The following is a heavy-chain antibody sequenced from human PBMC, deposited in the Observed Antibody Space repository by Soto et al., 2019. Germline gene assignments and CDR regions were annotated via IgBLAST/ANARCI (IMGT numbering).Heavy chain of an antibody. D-gene: IGHD2-21*02. CDR1: GDTLSELS. V-gene: IGHV1-24*01. CDR3: ATERLGFCDSDNCYRHYFDS. CDR2: FDPEDDEI. Sequence: ASVKVSCKVSGDTLSELSIHWERQAPGKGLEWMGRFDPEDDEIVYAQKFQGRVTMTEDTSTDTSYMEVTSLTSEDTAVYYCATERLGFCDSDNCYRHYFDSWGQGSLVTVSS. J-gene: IGHJ4*02.